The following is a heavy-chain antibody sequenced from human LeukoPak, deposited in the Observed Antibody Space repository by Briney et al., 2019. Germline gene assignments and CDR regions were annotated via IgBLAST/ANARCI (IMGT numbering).Heavy chain of an antibody. V-gene: IGHV3-23*01. J-gene: IGHJ4*02. CDR1: GFTFSSYA. CDR2: ISGRDDST. D-gene: IGHD5-18*01. CDR3: AREIGPIQLHLWGSAFDY. Sequence: GGSLRLSCAASGFTFSSYAMSWVRQAPGKGLEWVSAISGRDDSTYYADSVKGRFTISRDNSRNTLYLQMNSLRAEDTAVYYCAREIGPIQLHLWGSAFDYWGQGTLVTVSS.